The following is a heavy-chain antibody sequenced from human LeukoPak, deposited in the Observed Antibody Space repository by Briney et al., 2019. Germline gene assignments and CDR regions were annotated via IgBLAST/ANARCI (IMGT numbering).Heavy chain of an antibody. V-gene: IGHV3-53*04. J-gene: IGHJ3*02. CDR1: EFTVSSNY. CDR3: ARVGKFSGYDAFDN. CDR2: IYSGGST. D-gene: IGHD5-12*01. Sequence: GGSLRLSCAASEFTVSSNYMSWVRQAPGKGLEWVSVIYSGGSTYYADSVKGRFTISRHNSKNTLYLQMNSLRAEDTAVYYCARVGKFSGYDAFDNWGQGTMVTVSS.